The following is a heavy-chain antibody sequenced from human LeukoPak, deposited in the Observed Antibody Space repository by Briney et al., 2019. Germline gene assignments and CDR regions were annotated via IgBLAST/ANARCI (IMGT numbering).Heavy chain of an antibody. Sequence: ASVKVSCKASGGTFSSYAISWVRQAPGQGLEWMGGIIPIFGTANYAQKFQGRVTITADESTSTAYMELSSLRSEDTAVYYCAKCIVGAADALDIWGQGTMVTVSS. D-gene: IGHD1-26*01. CDR2: IIPIFGTA. V-gene: IGHV1-69*01. J-gene: IGHJ3*02. CDR3: AKCIVGAADALDI. CDR1: GGTFSSYA.